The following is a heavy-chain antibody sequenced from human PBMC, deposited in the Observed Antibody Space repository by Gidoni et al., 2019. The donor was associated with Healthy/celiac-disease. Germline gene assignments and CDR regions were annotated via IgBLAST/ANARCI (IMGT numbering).Heavy chain of an antibody. CDR2: ISSSSSTI. CDR1: GFTFSSYS. V-gene: IGHV3-48*02. Sequence: EVQLVESGGGLVQPGGSLRLSCAASGFTFSSYSMNWVRQAPGKGLEWVSYISSSSSTIYYADSVKGRFTISRDNAKNSLYLQMNSLRDEDTAVYYCARDAAGTYYYYYYGMDVWGQGTTVTVSS. J-gene: IGHJ6*02. D-gene: IGHD6-13*01. CDR3: ARDAAGTYYYYYYGMDV.